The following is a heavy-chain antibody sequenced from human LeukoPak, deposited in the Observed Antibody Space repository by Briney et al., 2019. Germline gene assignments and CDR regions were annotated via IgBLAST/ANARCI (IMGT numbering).Heavy chain of an antibody. CDR1: GFTFSSYW. CDR2: IYSGGST. J-gene: IGHJ4*02. Sequence: GGSLRLSCAASGFTFSSYWMSWVRQAPGKGLEWVSVIYSGGSTYYADSVKGRFTISRDNSKNTLYLQMNSLRAEDTAVYYCARSIAAAGDYWGQGTLVTVSS. V-gene: IGHV3-53*01. D-gene: IGHD6-13*01. CDR3: ARSIAAAGDY.